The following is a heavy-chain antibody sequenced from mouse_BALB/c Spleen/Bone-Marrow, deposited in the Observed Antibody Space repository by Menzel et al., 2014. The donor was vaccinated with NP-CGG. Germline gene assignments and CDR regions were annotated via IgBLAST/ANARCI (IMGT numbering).Heavy chain of an antibody. D-gene: IGHD1-2*01. V-gene: IGHV1S56*01. CDR2: IFPGDSTT. CDR1: GNTFTSYA. CDR3: VRSRLRDWYFDV. J-gene: IGHJ1*01. Sequence: VQLQQSGAELVKPGASVKLSCKASGNTFTSYAINWVRQRPEQGLEWIGWIFPGDSTTKYNEKFKGKATLTTDKSSSTVHMQLSRLTSEYSAVYFCVRSRLRDWYFDVWGAGTTLTISS.